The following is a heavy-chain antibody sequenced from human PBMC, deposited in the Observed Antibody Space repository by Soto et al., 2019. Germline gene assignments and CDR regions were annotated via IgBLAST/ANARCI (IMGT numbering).Heavy chain of an antibody. Sequence: GGSLRLSCAASGFTFSSYAMSWVRQAPGKGLEWVSAISGSGGSTYYADSVKGRFTISRDNSKNTLYLQMNSLRAEDTAVYYCAKDYRVPQRRVYSSSWYYFDYWGQGTLVTVSS. CDR2: ISGSGGST. CDR3: AKDYRVPQRRVYSSSWYYFDY. D-gene: IGHD6-13*01. J-gene: IGHJ4*02. V-gene: IGHV3-23*01. CDR1: GFTFSSYA.